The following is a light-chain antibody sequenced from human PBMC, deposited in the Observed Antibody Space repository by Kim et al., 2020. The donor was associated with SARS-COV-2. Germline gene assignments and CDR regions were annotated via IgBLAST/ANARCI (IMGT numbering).Light chain of an antibody. J-gene: IGLJ3*02. CDR3: SSYTSSSTLV. Sequence: QSALTQPASVSGSPGQSITISCTGTSSDVGGYNYVSWYQQHPGEAPKLMIEDVSNRPSGVSDRFSGSKSGNTASLTISGLQAEDEADYYCSSYTSSSTLVFGGGTQLTV. CDR1: SSDVGGYNY. CDR2: DVS. V-gene: IGLV2-14*03.